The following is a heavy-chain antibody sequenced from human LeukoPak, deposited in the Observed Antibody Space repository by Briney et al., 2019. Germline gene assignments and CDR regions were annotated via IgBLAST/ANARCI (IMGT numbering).Heavy chain of an antibody. J-gene: IGHJ4*02. CDR3: ARLRSTAIES. CDR1: GGPISNYY. V-gene: IGHV4-59*07. Sequence: SDTLSLTCTVSGGPISNYYWSWIRQPPGKGLEWLGYISYSGSTNYNPSLKRRVTISADTSKNQFSLKVSSVTAADTAVYYCARLRSTAIESWGQGTLVTVSS. CDR2: ISYSGST. D-gene: IGHD6-13*01.